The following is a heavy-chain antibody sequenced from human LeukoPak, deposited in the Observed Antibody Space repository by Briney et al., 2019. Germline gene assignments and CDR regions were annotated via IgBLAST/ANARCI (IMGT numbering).Heavy chain of an antibody. J-gene: IGHJ3*02. CDR1: GFTFSSYW. V-gene: IGHV3-74*01. CDR2: IKSDGSST. CDR3: ARVAARLGAFDI. D-gene: IGHD2-15*01. Sequence: GGSLRLSCAASGFTFSSYWMHWVRQAPGKGLVWVSRIKSDGSSTTYADSVKGRFTISRDNAKNTLYLQMNSLRAEDTAVYYCARVAARLGAFDIWGQGTMVTVSS.